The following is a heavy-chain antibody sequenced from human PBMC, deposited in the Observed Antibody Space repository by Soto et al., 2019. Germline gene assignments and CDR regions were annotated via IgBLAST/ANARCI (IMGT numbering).Heavy chain of an antibody. Sequence: QVQLQESGPGLVKPSETLSLTCTVSGGSFRSYYWSWIRQPPGKGLEWIGYIYNSGITNYNPSLKSRVTISVDTSKNQFSLKLSSVTAADTAVYYCASGSKRGGWPFFDYWGQGALVTVSS. J-gene: IGHJ4*02. CDR1: GGSFRSYY. V-gene: IGHV4-59*01. CDR3: ASGSKRGGWPFFDY. CDR2: IYNSGIT. D-gene: IGHD6-19*01.